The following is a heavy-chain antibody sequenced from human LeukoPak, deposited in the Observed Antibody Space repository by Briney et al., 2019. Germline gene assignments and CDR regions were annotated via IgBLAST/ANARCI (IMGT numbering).Heavy chain of an antibody. CDR3: AKFLEWLSNHDAFDI. V-gene: IGHV3-48*01. CDR1: GFTFSSYS. J-gene: IGHJ3*02. Sequence: GGSLRLSCAASGFTFSSYSMNWVRQAPGKGLEWVSYISSSSSSTIYYADSVKGRFTISRDNSKNTLYLQMNSLRAEDTAVYYCAKFLEWLSNHDAFDIWGQGTMVTVSS. CDR2: ISSSSSSTI. D-gene: IGHD3-3*01.